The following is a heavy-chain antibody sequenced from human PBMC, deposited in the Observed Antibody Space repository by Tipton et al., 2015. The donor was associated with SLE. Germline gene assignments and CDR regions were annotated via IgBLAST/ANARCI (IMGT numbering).Heavy chain of an antibody. CDR1: GGSVSSVGYY. V-gene: IGHV4-31*03. CDR3: ARDRSRGYGSFDD. CDR2: IYYIGSGST. D-gene: IGHD5-12*01. Sequence: LRLSCTVSGGSVSSVGYYWSWIRLQPGKGLEWIGYIYYIGSGSTSYNPSLKSRLTISVDTSKNQFSLKLSSVTAAGTAVYYCARDRSRGYGSFDDWGQGTLVTVSS. J-gene: IGHJ4*02.